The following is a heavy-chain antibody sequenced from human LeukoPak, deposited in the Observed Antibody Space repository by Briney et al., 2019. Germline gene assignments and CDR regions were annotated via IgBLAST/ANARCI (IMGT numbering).Heavy chain of an antibody. CDR2: IYYSGST. J-gene: IGHJ4*02. CDR3: ARAIMDYYDSSGYPLLVFYFDY. V-gene: IGHV4-59*01. D-gene: IGHD3-22*01. Sequence: KSSETLSLTCTVSGGSISSYYWSWIRQPPGKGLEWIGYIYYSGSTNYNPSLKSRVTISVDTSKNQFSLKLSSVTAADTAVYYCARAIMDYYDSSGYPLLVFYFDYWGQGTLVTVSS. CDR1: GGSISSYY.